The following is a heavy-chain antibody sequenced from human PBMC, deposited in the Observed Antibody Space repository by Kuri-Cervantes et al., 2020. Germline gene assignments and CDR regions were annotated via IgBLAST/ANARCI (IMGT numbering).Heavy chain of an antibody. CDR3: ARDQGYSGYVSALGY. Sequence: GGSLRLSCAASGFTFSNHYMSWVRQAPGKGLEWVSYSSGNSGYTNYADSVKGRFTISRDNAKNSLYLQMNSLRAEDTAVYYCARDQGYSGYVSALGYWGQGTLVTVSS. CDR1: GFTFSNHY. CDR2: SSGNSGYT. J-gene: IGHJ4*02. V-gene: IGHV3/OR16-9*01. D-gene: IGHD5-12*01.